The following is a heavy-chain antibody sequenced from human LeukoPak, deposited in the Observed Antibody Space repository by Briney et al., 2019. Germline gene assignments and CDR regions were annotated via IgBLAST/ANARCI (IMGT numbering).Heavy chain of an antibody. V-gene: IGHV4-59*01. CDR1: GVSMSRYY. Sequence: SETLSLTCKVSGVSMSRYYWSWIRQSPGRGLEWLGYIYYSGTTNYNPSLKGRVTMSLDTSKNYVSLNLTSMTAADTAVYCCARGGIDSSSYLYYFDYWGQGTLVTVSS. CDR2: IYYSGTT. J-gene: IGHJ4*02. CDR3: ARGGIDSSSYLYYFDY. D-gene: IGHD6-13*01.